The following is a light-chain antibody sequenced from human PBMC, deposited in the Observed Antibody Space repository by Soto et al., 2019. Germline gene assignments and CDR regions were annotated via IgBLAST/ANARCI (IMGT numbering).Light chain of an antibody. V-gene: IGKV3-15*01. CDR2: GAF. J-gene: IGKJ1*01. CDR3: QQYNDWPLT. Sequence: EIVMTQSPATLSVSLGERATLSCRASQGVGSTLAWYQQKPGQAPSLLIYGAFTRATGIPARFSGTGSGTEFTLTISSLQSEDFALYYCQQYNDWPLTFGQGTKVDIK. CDR1: QGVGST.